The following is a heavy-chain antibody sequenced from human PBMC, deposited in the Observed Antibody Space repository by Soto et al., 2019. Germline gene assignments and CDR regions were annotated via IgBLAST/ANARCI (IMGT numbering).Heavy chain of an antibody. J-gene: IGHJ4*02. CDR3: ARGRYGDY. CDR2: ISAHNGNT. V-gene: IGHV1-18*01. Sequence: QVHLVQSGAEVEKPGASVKVSCKGSGYAFTTYGITWVRQAPGQGLEWMGWISAHNGNTNYAQKLQGRVTVTRDTSTSTAYMELRSLRSDDTAVYYCARGRYGDYWGQGALVTVSS. D-gene: IGHD1-1*01. CDR1: GYAFTTYG.